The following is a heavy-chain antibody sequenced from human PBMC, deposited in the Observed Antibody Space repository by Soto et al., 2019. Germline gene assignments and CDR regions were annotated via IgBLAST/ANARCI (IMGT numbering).Heavy chain of an antibody. CDR1: GFTFSRYS. J-gene: IGHJ4*02. D-gene: IGHD2-2*01. Sequence: GGPLRHSWAASGFTFSRYSMNLVRQAPGRGLEWVSSISSSTSYIYYADSVKGRFTISRDNSKNTLYLQMNSLRSEDTAVYYCAKDHIVAAAPDYWGQGTLVTVSS. V-gene: IGHV3-21*01. CDR2: ISSSTSYI. CDR3: AKDHIVAAAPDY.